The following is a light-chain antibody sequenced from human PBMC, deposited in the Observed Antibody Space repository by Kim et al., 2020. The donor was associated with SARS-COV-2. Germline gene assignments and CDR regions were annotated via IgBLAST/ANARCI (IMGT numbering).Light chain of an antibody. CDR2: GAS. J-gene: IGKJ1*01. CDR1: QRINNN. V-gene: IGKV3-15*01. CDR3: QQYYLWPRT. Sequence: PVEGVPLACRARQRINNNLAWSHQKPGQAPRLVIYGASTRATGIPARFSGSGSGTEFTLTISSLQPEDSAVYYCQQYYLWPRTFGVGTKVEVK.